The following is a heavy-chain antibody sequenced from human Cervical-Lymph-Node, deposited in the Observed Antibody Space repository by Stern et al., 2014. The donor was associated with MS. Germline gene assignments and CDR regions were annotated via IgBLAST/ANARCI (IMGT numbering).Heavy chain of an antibody. V-gene: IGHV1-46*01. CDR3: ARVGSGSGSHY. CDR1: GYTFTRYY. J-gene: IGHJ4*02. Sequence: QVQLVQSGAEVKKPGASVKVSCKASGYTFTRYYVHWVRQAPGQGLEWMGIINPIGGRTNYTQRFQGRVTMTRDTSTSTVYMEMSSLRSEDTAVYSCARVGSGSGSHYWGQGTLVTVSS. CDR2: INPIGGRT. D-gene: IGHD3-10*01.